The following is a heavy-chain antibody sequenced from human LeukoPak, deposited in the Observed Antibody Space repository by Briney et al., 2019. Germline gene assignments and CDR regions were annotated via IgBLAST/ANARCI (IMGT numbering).Heavy chain of an antibody. CDR3: ARIRGSYWDY. CDR2: VGWDDDK. V-gene: IGHV2-70*01. J-gene: IGHJ4*02. Sequence: SGPTLVNPTQTLTLTCTFSGFSLSTSGICVSWIRQPPGKALEWLAFVGWDDDKYYSTSLKTRLTISKDTSKDQVVLTMTNMDPVDTATYYCARIRGSYWDYWGQGTLVTVSS. CDR1: GFSLSTSGIC. D-gene: IGHD3-16*01.